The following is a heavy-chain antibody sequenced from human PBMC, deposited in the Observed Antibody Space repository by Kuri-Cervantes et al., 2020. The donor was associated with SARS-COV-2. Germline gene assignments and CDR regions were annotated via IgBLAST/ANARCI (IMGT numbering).Heavy chain of an antibody. Sequence: GESLKISCAASGFTFSSYSMNWVRQAPGKGLEWVSSISSSSSYIYYADSVKGRFTISRDNAKNSLYLQMNSLRAEDTALYYCAKDMIYCSGGSCYSLSVPANSRTTLGGYFDLWGRGTLVTVSS. J-gene: IGHJ2*01. V-gene: IGHV3-21*04. CDR1: GFTFSSYS. CDR3: AKDMIYCSGGSCYSLSVPANSRTTLGGYFDL. CDR2: ISSSSSYI. D-gene: IGHD2-15*01.